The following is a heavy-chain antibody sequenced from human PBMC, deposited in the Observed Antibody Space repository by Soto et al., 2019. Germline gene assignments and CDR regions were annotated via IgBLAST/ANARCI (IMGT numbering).Heavy chain of an antibody. V-gene: IGHV3-23*01. D-gene: IGHD2-21*01. CDR3: AKGCTYRGGDCYSTDY. Sequence: SGGSLRLSCAASGFTFSSYAMSWVRQSPGKGLEWVSGISGSGGSTYYADSVKGRFTISRDTSKNTLYLQMNSLRAEDTAVYHCAKGCTYRGGDCYSTDYWGQGTLVTVSS. J-gene: IGHJ4*02. CDR2: ISGSGGST. CDR1: GFTFSSYA.